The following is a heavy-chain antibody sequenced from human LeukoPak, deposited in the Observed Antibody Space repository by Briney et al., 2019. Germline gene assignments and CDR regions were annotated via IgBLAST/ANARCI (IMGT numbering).Heavy chain of an antibody. D-gene: IGHD2-2*01. Sequence: SVKVSCKASGDTFSSYAISWVRQAPGQGLEWMGGIIPIFGTANYAQKFQGRVTITADESPSTAYMELSSLRSEDTAVYYCTTLIVVVPAATFGPLKLFDYWGQGTLVTVSS. CDR3: TTLIVVVPAATFGPLKLFDY. CDR2: IIPIFGTA. CDR1: GDTFSSYA. J-gene: IGHJ4*02. V-gene: IGHV1-69*13.